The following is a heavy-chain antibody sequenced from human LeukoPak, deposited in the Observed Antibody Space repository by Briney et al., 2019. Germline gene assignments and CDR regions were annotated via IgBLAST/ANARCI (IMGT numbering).Heavy chain of an antibody. V-gene: IGHV4-39*02. CDR1: GFTVSSNY. CDR3: ARHRGRYYDSGSYYYFDY. CDR2: VYYTGST. J-gene: IGHJ4*02. Sequence: NPGGSLRLSCAASGFTVSSNYMGWIRQPPGKGLEWVGSVYYTGSTFYNPSLKSRVTTSVDTSKNHFSLNLSSVTAADTAVYYCARHRGRYYDSGSYYYFDYWGQGTLVTVSS. D-gene: IGHD3-10*01.